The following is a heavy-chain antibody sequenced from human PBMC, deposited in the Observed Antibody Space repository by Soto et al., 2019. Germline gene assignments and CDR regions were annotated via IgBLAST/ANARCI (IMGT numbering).Heavy chain of an antibody. V-gene: IGHV4-59*01. CDR1: CGSISSYY. D-gene: IGHD3-3*01. CDR3: ARVTYYDFWSGSLFDY. Sequence: SETLSLTCTVSCGSISSYYLSWIRQPPGKGLEWIGYIYYSGSTNYNPSLKSRVTISVDTSKNQFSLKLSSVTAADTAVYYCARVTYYDFWSGSLFDYWGQGTLVTVSS. J-gene: IGHJ4*02. CDR2: IYYSGST.